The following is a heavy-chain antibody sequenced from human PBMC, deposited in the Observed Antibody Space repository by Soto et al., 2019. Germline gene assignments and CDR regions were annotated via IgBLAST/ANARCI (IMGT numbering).Heavy chain of an antibody. CDR2: INHSGGT. Sequence: PSETLSLTCAVYGGSFSGYYWSWIRQPPGKGLEWIGEINHSGGTNYNPSLKSRVTISVDTSKNQFSLKLSSVTAADTAVYYCARERRSLYGSGRVANWFDPWGQGTLVTVSS. V-gene: IGHV4-34*01. CDR3: ARERRSLYGSGRVANWFDP. D-gene: IGHD3-10*01. CDR1: GGSFSGYY. J-gene: IGHJ5*02.